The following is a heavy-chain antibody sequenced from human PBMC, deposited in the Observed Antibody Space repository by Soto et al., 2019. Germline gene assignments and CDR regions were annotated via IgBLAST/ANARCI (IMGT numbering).Heavy chain of an antibody. CDR1: GFTFSDYW. V-gene: IGHV3-74*01. CDR3: ARGIYLKYGMDV. J-gene: IGHJ6*02. D-gene: IGHD5-12*01. Sequence: EVQLVGSGGGLVQPGGSLRLSCAASGFTFSDYWMHWARQVPGKGLVWVSRIKGDGTTIKYADSVKGRFTVSRDNAKNTADLQMNSLRAEDTAVYYCARGIYLKYGMDVWGQGTTVTVSS. CDR2: IKGDGTTI.